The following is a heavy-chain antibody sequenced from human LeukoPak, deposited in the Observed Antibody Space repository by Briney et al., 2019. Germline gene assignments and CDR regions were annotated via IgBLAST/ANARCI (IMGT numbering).Heavy chain of an antibody. CDR3: ARVPRSYYYYYYMDV. CDR2: IYYSGSS. CDR1: GGSISGYH. V-gene: IGHV4-59*01. Sequence: SETLSLTCNVSGGSISGYHWSWIRQPPGKGLEWLGYIYYSGSSNYNPSLKSRVTISVDTSKNQFSLKPSSVTAADTAVYYCARVPRSYYYYYYMDVWGKGTTVTVSS. J-gene: IGHJ6*03.